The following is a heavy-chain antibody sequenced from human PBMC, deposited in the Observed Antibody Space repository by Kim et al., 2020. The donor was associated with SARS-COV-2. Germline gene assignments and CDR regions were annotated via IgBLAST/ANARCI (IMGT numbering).Heavy chain of an antibody. D-gene: IGHD4-17*01. J-gene: IGHJ5*02. CDR3: AKTYSDYRGDNWFDP. V-gene: IGHV4-4*07. Sequence: PSLKSRVTMSVDTSKNQFSLKLSSVTAADTAMYYCAKTYSDYRGDNWFDPWGQGTLVTVSS.